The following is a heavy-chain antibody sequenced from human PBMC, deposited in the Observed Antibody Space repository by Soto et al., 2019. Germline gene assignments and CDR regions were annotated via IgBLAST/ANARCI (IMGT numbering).Heavy chain of an antibody. D-gene: IGHD6-19*01. V-gene: IGHV1-69*01. CDR1: GGTFSSYA. CDR3: ARDLIAEAGAYYYYGMDV. CDR2: IIPIFGTA. Sequence: QVQLVQSGAEVKKPGSSVKVSCKASGGTFSSYAISWVRQAPGQGLEWMGGIIPIFGTANYAQKFQGRVTITADESTSTAYMELSSLRSEDTAVYYCARDLIAEAGAYYYYGMDVWGQGTTVTVSS. J-gene: IGHJ6*02.